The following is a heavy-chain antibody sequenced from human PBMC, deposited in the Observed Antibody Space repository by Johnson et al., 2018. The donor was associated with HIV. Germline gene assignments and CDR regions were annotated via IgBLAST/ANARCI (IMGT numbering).Heavy chain of an antibody. CDR2: ISGSGGST. CDR3: ARALRLYSSSYAFDI. J-gene: IGHJ3*02. D-gene: IGHD6-6*01. Sequence: VQLVESGGGLVQPGGSLRLSCAAFGFTFSSYAMNWVRQAPGKGLEWVSAISGSGGSTYYADSVKGRFTISRDNSKNTLYLQMNSLRAEDTAVYYCARALRLYSSSYAFDIWGQGTMVTVSS. CDR1: GFTFSSYA. V-gene: IGHV3-23*04.